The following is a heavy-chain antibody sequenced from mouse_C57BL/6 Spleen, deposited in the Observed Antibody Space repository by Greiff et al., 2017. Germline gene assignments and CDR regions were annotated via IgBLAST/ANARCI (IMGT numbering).Heavy chain of an antibody. Sequence: QVQLQQPGAEFVMPGASVKLSCKASGFTFTSYWMPWVKQTPGQGLEWIGAIDRSDSYTNYNQKLKGKFTLTVDKSSSTAYMQLSSLTSEDSAVYYCATYSNYLYYFDYWGQGTTLTVSS. CDR2: IDRSDSYT. J-gene: IGHJ2*01. V-gene: IGHV1-69*01. CDR3: ATYSNYLYYFDY. D-gene: IGHD2-5*01. CDR1: GFTFTSYW.